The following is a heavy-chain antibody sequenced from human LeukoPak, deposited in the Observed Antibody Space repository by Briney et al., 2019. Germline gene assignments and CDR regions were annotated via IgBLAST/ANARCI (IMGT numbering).Heavy chain of an antibody. Sequence: PSETLSLTCTVSGGSISSYYWSWIRQPPGKGLEWIGYIYYSGSTNYNPSLKSRVTISVDTSKNQFSLKLSSVTAADTAVYYCARESGYSYGFQKDAFDIWGQGTMVTVPS. CDR3: ARESGYSYGFQKDAFDI. V-gene: IGHV4-59*01. J-gene: IGHJ3*02. D-gene: IGHD5-18*01. CDR1: GGSISSYY. CDR2: IYYSGST.